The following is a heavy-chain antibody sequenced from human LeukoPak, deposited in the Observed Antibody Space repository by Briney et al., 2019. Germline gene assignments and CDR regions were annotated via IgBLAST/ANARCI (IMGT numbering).Heavy chain of an antibody. CDR1: GGSISLYY. Sequence: SETLSLTCTVSGGSISLYYWNWIRQPAGRGLEWVGRIFTSGITNYNPSLKSRVTMSVEKSKSQFSLALSSVTAADTAVYYCAREISGTNYNPLGYMDVWGKGIAVTVSS. D-gene: IGHD3-10*01. CDR3: AREISGTNYNPLGYMDV. CDR2: IFTSGIT. V-gene: IGHV4-4*07. J-gene: IGHJ6*03.